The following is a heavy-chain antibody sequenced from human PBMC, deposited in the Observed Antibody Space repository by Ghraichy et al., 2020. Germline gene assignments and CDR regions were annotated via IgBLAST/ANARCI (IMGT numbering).Heavy chain of an antibody. CDR3: ARDLSRSSWDY. CDR1: GFTFSDYY. J-gene: IGHJ4*02. V-gene: IGHV3-11*06. D-gene: IGHD2-2*01. Sequence: LSLTCAASGFTFSDYYMSWIRQAPGKGLEWVSYISSNSNHTNYADSVKGRFTISRDNAKKSLYLQMNSLRDEDTAVYYCARDLSRSSWDYWGQGTLVTVSS. CDR2: ISSNSNHT.